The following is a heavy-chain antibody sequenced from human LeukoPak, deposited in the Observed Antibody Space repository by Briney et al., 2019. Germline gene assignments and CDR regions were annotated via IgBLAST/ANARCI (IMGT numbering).Heavy chain of an antibody. Sequence: GRSLRLSCTASGFTFGDYAMSWVRQAPGKGLECVGFIRSKTYGGTTEYAGSVKGRFTISRDDSKSIAYLQMNSLKAEDTAVYYCTRVGYCSTTSCYWFGYWGQGTLVTVSS. J-gene: IGHJ4*02. CDR3: TRVGYCSTTSCYWFGY. D-gene: IGHD2-2*01. CDR2: IRSKTYGGTT. CDR1: GFTFGDYA. V-gene: IGHV3-49*04.